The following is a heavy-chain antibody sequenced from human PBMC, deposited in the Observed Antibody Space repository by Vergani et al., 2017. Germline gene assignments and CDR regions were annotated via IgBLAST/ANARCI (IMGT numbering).Heavy chain of an antibody. CDR1: GGSISSSSYY. V-gene: IGHV4-61*01. CDR3: ARGEPSMVRGVTYFDY. CDR2: IYYSGST. D-gene: IGHD3-10*01. Sequence: QLQLQESGPGLVKPSETLSLTCTVSGGSISSSSYYWSWIRQPPGKGLEWIGYIYYSGSTNYNPSLKSRVTISVDTSKNQFSLKLSSVTAADTAVYYCARGEPSMVRGVTYFDYWGQGTLVTVSS. J-gene: IGHJ4*02.